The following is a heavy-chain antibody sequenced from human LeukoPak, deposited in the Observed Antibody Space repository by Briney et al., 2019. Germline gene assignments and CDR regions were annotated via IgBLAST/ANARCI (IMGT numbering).Heavy chain of an antibody. CDR1: GFTFDDYA. D-gene: IGHD2-15*01. CDR3: AKGNSLFCSGGSCYNYYYGMDV. V-gene: IGHV3-9*01. J-gene: IGHJ6*02. Sequence: GGSLRLSCAASGFTFDDYAMHWVRQAPGKGLEWVSGISWNSGSIGYADSVKGRFTISRDNAKNSLYLQMNSLRAEDTALYYCAKGNSLFCSGGSCYNYYYGMDVWGQGTTVTVSS. CDR2: ISWNSGSI.